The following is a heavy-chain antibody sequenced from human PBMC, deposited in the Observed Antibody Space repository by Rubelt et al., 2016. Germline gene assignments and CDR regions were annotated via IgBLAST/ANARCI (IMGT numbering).Heavy chain of an antibody. J-gene: IGHJ4*02. V-gene: IGHV4-39*07. CDR2: IFHSGST. D-gene: IGHD4/OR15-4a*01. CDR1: GGSISSGYYY. CDR3: ARLRGYGEG. Sequence: QVQLQESGPGLVKPSQTLSLTCTVSGGSISSGYYYWSWIRQLPGKGLEWIGSIFHSGSTYDNPSLKSRVTMSVETSKNQFSRVLNSVNAADTAGYYCARLRGYGEGWGQGTLVTVSS.